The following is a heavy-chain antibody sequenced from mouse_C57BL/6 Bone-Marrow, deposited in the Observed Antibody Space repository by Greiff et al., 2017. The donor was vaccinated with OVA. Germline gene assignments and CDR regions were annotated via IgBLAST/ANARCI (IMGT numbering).Heavy chain of an antibody. D-gene: IGHD1-1*01. V-gene: IGHV1-9*01. CDR3: ARPPIYYYGSSLFDY. J-gene: IGHJ2*01. CDR1: GYTFTGYW. Sequence: QVQLQQSGAELLKPGASVKLSCKATGYTFTGYWIEWVKQRPGHGLEWIGEILPGSGSTNYNEKFKGKATFTADTSSNTAYMQLSSLTTEDSAIYYCARPPIYYYGSSLFDYWGQGTTLTVSS. CDR2: ILPGSGST.